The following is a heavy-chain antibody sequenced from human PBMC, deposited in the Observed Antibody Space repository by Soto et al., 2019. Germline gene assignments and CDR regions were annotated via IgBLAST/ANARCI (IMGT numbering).Heavy chain of an antibody. D-gene: IGHD3-10*01. CDR3: ARGPLHTSYYYGSGSPIRYYFDY. J-gene: IGHJ4*02. CDR1: GGSFSGYY. V-gene: IGHV4-34*01. CDR2: INHSGST. Sequence: LSLTCAVYGGSFSGYYWSWIRQPPGKGLEWIGEINHSGSTNYNPSLKSRVTISVDTSKNQFSLKLSSVTAADTAVYYCARGPLHTSYYYGSGSPIRYYFDYWGQGTLVTVSS.